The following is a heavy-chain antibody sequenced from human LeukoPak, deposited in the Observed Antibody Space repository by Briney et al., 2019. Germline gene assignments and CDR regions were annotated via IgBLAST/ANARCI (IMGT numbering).Heavy chain of an antibody. J-gene: IGHJ4*02. V-gene: IGHV1-2*02. CDR1: GYTFTGYY. D-gene: IGHD6-13*01. Sequence: GASVKVSCKASGYTFTGYYMHWVRQAPGQGLEWMGWINPNSGGTNYAQKFQGRVTMTRDTSISTAYMELSRLRSDDTAVYYWARANQYSSTLIDYWGQGTLVTVSS. CDR2: INPNSGGT. CDR3: ARANQYSSTLIDY.